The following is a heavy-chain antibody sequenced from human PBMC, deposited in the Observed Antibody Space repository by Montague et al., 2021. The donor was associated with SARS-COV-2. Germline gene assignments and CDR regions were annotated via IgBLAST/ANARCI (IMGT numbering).Heavy chain of an antibody. Sequence: SETLSLTCTVSGGSISTYYWSWIRQPAGKGLEWIGRIYTNETTNYNPSLKSRVTMSVDTFKNQFSLKLTSVTAADTAVYYCARAFWGACFGESWFGHWGQGTLVTVSS. CDR2: IYTNETT. D-gene: IGHD3-10*01. CDR1: GGSISTYY. CDR3: ARAFWGACFGESWFGH. V-gene: IGHV4-4*07. J-gene: IGHJ5*02.